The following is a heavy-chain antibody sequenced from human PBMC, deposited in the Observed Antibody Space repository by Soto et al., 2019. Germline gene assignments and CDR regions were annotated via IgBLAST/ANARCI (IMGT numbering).Heavy chain of an antibody. J-gene: IGHJ4*02. CDR3: AKRPRALLTFDY. CDR1: GFIFSNYV. V-gene: IGHV3-23*04. CDR2: ISDSGGTS. D-gene: IGHD1-26*01. Sequence: EVQLVDSGGGLVQPGGSLRLSCAASGFIFSNYVMSWVRQAPGKGLEWVSSISDSGGTSYYVDSVKGRFTISRDNSKNTLYLQMNSLRAEDTAIYYCAKRPRALLTFDYWCQGTLVTVSS.